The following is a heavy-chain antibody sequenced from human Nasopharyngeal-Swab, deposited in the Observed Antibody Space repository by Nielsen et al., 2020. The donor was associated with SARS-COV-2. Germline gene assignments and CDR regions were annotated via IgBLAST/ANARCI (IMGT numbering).Heavy chain of an antibody. Sequence: GESLKISCAASGFTFSSYAMSWVRQAPGKGLEWVSVIYSGGSSTYYADSVKGRFTISRDNAKNSLYLQMNSLRAEDTAVYYCARVLGSDYDFWSGYYGFDPWGQGTLVTVSS. CDR3: ARVLGSDYDFWSGYYGFDP. J-gene: IGHJ5*02. CDR1: GFTFSSYA. V-gene: IGHV3-23*03. D-gene: IGHD3-3*01. CDR2: IYSGGSST.